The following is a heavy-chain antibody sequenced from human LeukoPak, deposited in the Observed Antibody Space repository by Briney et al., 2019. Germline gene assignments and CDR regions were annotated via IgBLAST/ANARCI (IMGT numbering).Heavy chain of an antibody. J-gene: IGHJ4*02. V-gene: IGHV4-59*01. Sequence: PSETLSLTCTVSGGSISTYYWSWIRQPPGKGLEWIGYIYYSGNTNYNPSLKSRVTISVDTSKNQFSLKLGSVTAADTAVYYCARGFRGGGGGWPDYWGQGTLVTVSS. CDR2: IYYSGNT. CDR3: ARGFRGGGGGWPDY. CDR1: GGSISTYY. D-gene: IGHD6-19*01.